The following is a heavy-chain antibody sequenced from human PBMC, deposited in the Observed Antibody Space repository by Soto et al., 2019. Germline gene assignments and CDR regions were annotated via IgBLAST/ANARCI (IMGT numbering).Heavy chain of an antibody. CDR3: AYDSSGWYYFDY. D-gene: IGHD6-19*01. J-gene: IGHJ4*02. V-gene: IGHV3-74*01. Sequence: GGSLRLCCAACGLIFCNYKMHWVRQAPGKGLVWVSRISAGGSITYYADSVKGRFTISRDNSKNTLYLQMNSLRAEDTAVYYCAYDSSGWYYFDYWGQGTLVTVSS. CDR1: GLIFCNYK. CDR2: ISAGGSIT.